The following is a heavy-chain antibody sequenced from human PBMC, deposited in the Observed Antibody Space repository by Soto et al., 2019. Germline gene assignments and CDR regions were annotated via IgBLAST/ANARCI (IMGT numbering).Heavy chain of an antibody. CDR2: IYYSGST. J-gene: IGHJ4*02. CDR1: GGSISSGGYY. Sequence: QVQLQESGPGLVKPSQTLSLTCTVSGGSISSGGYYWSWIRQHPGKGLEWIGYIYYSGSTYYNPSLKSRVTISVDTSKNQFSLKLSSVTAADTAVYYCARASEGSLGYYGSGSYPEFDYWGQGTLVTVSS. D-gene: IGHD3-10*01. V-gene: IGHV4-31*03. CDR3: ARASEGSLGYYGSGSYPEFDY.